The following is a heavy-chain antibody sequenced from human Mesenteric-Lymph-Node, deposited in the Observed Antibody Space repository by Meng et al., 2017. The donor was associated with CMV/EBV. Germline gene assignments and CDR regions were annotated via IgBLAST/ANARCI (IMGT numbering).Heavy chain of an antibody. J-gene: IGHJ4*02. Sequence: SVKVSCKASGGTFSSYAISWVRQAPGQGLEWMGGIIPIFGTANYAQKFQGRVTMTRDTSISTAYMELSRLRSDDTAVYYCARDSDYGDYYFDYWGQGTLVTVSS. CDR3: ARDSDYGDYYFDY. V-gene: IGHV1-69*05. CDR2: IIPIFGTA. CDR1: GGTFSSYA. D-gene: IGHD4-17*01.